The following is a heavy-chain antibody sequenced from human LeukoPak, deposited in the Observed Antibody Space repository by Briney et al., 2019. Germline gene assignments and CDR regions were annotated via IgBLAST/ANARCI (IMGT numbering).Heavy chain of an antibody. D-gene: IGHD3-3*01. J-gene: IGHJ4*02. V-gene: IGHV1-18*01. CDR3: ARKNYDFWSGYYINFDY. Sequence: GASVKVSCKASGYTFTSYGISWVRLAPGQGLEWMGWISAYNGNTNYAQKLQGRVTMTTDTSTSTAYMELRSLRSDDTAVYYCARKNYDFWSGYYINFDYWGQGTLVTVSS. CDR1: GYTFTSYG. CDR2: ISAYNGNT.